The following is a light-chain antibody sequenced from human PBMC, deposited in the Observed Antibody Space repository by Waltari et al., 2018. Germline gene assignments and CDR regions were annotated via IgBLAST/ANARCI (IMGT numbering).Light chain of an antibody. Sequence: QSALTQPASVSGSPGQSITISCTGTSSDVGSYNLVSWYQQHPGKAPKLIIYEGYKRPSGVSNRFSCSKSGDTASLTISGVQAEDEADYYCCSYANNRPRVFGGGTKLTVL. V-gene: IGLV2-23*01. J-gene: IGLJ3*02. CDR2: EGY. CDR3: CSYANNRPRV. CDR1: SSDVGSYNL.